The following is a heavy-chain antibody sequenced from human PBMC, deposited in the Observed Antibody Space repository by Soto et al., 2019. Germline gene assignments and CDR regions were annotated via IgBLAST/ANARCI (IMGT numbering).Heavy chain of an antibody. Sequence: SETLSLTCDVSGGSITNNNWWSWVRQPPGEGLEWIGEMHHIGSTKYTPSLNSRVTMSVDTSKNQFFLKLNSVPAADTAVYYCTTNSAYALDEWGQGTLATVSS. J-gene: IGHJ4*02. D-gene: IGHD5-12*01. CDR1: GGSITNNNW. V-gene: IGHV4-4*02. CDR2: MHHIGST. CDR3: TTNSAYALDE.